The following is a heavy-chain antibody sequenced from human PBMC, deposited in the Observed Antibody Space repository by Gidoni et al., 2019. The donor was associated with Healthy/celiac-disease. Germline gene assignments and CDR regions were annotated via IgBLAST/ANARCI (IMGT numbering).Heavy chain of an antibody. CDR1: VGSISSSSYY. Sequence: QPQLQESGPGLVKPSETLSLTCTVSVGSISSSSYYWGWIRQPPGKGLEWIGSIYYSGSTYYNPSLKSRVTISVDTSKNQFSLKLSSVTAADTAVYYCARLDYGDFDYWGQGTLVTVSS. J-gene: IGHJ4*02. CDR2: IYYSGST. D-gene: IGHD4-17*01. CDR3: ARLDYGDFDY. V-gene: IGHV4-39*01.